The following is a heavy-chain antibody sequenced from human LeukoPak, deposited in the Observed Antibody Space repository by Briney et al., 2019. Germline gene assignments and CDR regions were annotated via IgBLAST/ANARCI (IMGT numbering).Heavy chain of an antibody. V-gene: IGHV3-48*01. J-gene: IGHJ3*02. CDR2: ISSSSSTI. Sequence: GGSLRLSCAGSGLTFSRYSMNWVRQAPGKGLEWVSYISSSSSTIYYADSVKGRFTISRDNSKNTLYLQMNSLRAEDTAVYYCARFDDSSFDAFDIWGQGTMVTVSS. D-gene: IGHD3-22*01. CDR3: ARFDDSSFDAFDI. CDR1: GLTFSRYS.